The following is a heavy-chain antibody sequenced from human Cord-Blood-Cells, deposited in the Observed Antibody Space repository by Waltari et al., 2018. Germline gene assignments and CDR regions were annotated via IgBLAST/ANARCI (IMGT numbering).Heavy chain of an antibody. Sequence: QVQLVQSGAELNNPGASVKVSCKVSGYTLTELSIHWLRPAPGKGLEWMGGFDPEDGETIYAQKFQGRVTMTEDTSTDTAYMELSSLRSEDTAVYYCATDKDSSGWGYWYVDLWGRGTLVTVSS. CDR1: GYTLTELS. J-gene: IGHJ2*01. V-gene: IGHV1-24*01. CDR3: ATDKDSSGWGYWYVDL. CDR2: FDPEDGET. D-gene: IGHD6-19*01.